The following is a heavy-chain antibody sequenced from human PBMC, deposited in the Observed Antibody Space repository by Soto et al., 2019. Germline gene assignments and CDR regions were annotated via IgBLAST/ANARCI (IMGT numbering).Heavy chain of an antibody. V-gene: IGHV1-18*01. Sequence: GASVKVSCKASGYTFTRYCISWVRQAPGQGLEWMGWISTNNGNTNYAQKLQGRVTMTTDTSTSTAYMELSSLTSDDTAVYYCARAPLGIIVAPDFWGQGTLVTVSS. CDR1: GYTFTRYC. J-gene: IGHJ4*02. CDR2: ISTNNGNT. CDR3: ARAPLGIIVAPDF. D-gene: IGHD3-22*01.